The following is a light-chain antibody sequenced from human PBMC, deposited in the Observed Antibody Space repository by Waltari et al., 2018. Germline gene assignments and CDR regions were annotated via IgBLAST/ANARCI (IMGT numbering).Light chain of an antibody. CDR2: AAS. V-gene: IGKV1-39*01. J-gene: IGKJ4*01. Sequence: DFQMTQSPSSLFASVGDSVTITCRASQSISTFLNWYQQKPGKAPKLLIYAASSLHSGVPSRCSGSGSGTDFTLSISSLQREDFATYYCQQSYNLPFTFGGGTKVEIK. CDR3: QQSYNLPFT. CDR1: QSISTF.